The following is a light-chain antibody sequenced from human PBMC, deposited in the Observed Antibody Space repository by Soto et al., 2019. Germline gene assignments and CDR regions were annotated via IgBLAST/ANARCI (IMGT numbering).Light chain of an antibody. V-gene: IGKV2-28*01. CDR2: LVT. CDR3: MQALQPLFT. CDR1: KSILQTNRNTY. Sequence: VVAQSPLKHPITPGEPAPNNCRSSKSILQTNRNTYLDWYLQKPGQSPPPLISLVTNRASGVPDRFSGSGSGTDFTLKIGRVEAEDVVVYYWMQALQPLFTFGDGTKVDI. J-gene: IGKJ3*01.